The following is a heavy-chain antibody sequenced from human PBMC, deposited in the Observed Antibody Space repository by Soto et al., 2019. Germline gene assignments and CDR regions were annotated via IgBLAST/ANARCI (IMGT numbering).Heavy chain of an antibody. V-gene: IGHV1-2*04. CDR3: ARAFGPTLHHFDY. Sequence: ASVKVSCKASGYTFTGYYMHWVRQAPGQGLEWMGWINPNSGGTNYAQKFQGWVTMTRDTSISTAYMELSRLRSDDTAVYYCARAFGPTLHHFDYWGQGTLVTVSS. D-gene: IGHD3-16*01. J-gene: IGHJ4*02. CDR1: GYTFTGYY. CDR2: INPNSGGT.